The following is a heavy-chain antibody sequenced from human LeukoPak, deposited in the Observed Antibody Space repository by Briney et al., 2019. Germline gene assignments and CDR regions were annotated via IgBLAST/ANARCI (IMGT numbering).Heavy chain of an antibody. CDR3: AKDLVPLIGGSDYDFWSGYYLDAFDI. V-gene: IGHV1-18*01. CDR1: GYTFTSYG. D-gene: IGHD3-3*01. J-gene: IGHJ3*02. Sequence: ASVKVSCKSSGYTFTSYGISWVRQAPGQGLEWMRWISAYNGNTNYAQKLQGRVTMTTDTSTSTAYMELRSLRSDDTAVYYCAKDLVPLIGGSDYDFWSGYYLDAFDIWGQGTMVTVSS. CDR2: ISAYNGNT.